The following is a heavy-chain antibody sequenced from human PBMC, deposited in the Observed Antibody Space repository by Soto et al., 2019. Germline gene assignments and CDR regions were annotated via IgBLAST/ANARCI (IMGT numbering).Heavy chain of an antibody. CDR2: IYHSGST. D-gene: IGHD1-1*01. CDR1: GGSISSGGYS. V-gene: IGHV4-30-2*01. J-gene: IGHJ5*02. Sequence: PSETLSLTCAVSGGSISSGGYSWSWIRQPPGKGLEWIGYIYHSGSTYYNPSLKSRVTISVDRSKNQFSLKLSSVTAADTAVYYCAREETGTGGRFRFDPWGQGTLVTVSS. CDR3: AREETGTGGRFRFDP.